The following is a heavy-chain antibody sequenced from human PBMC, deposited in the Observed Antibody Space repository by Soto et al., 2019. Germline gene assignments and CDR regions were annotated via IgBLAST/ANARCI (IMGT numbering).Heavy chain of an antibody. Sequence: PSETLSLTCTVSGGSISRYFWSWIRQSPGKGLEWIIHIYSSGTINYNPSLKSRVTISVDTSKNQFSLKLRSVTAADTAVYYCATDYGDYVGAFDIWGQGIMVTVSS. J-gene: IGHJ3*02. V-gene: IGHV4-59*01. CDR1: GGSISRYF. CDR3: ATDYGDYVGAFDI. CDR2: IYSSGTI. D-gene: IGHD4-17*01.